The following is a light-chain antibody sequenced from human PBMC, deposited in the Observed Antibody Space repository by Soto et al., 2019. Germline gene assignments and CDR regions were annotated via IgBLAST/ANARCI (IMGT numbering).Light chain of an antibody. Sequence: DIQMTQSSSSLSSPLGDRVAFACQASQDSSKYLHWYQQKPGKASKLLIYDASNLERGVPSRFRGSASGTNFSLTIDSLQPEDTSTYYCQQYDHPPYTVGQEPKLEIK. CDR3: QQYDHPPYT. V-gene: IGKV1-33*01. J-gene: IGKJ2*01. CDR2: DAS. CDR1: QDSSKY.